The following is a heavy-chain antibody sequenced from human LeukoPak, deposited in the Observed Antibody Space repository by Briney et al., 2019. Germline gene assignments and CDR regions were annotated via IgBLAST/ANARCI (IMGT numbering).Heavy chain of an antibody. CDR3: ARVPIGYCSSTSCSH. CDR1: GFTFSGYW. J-gene: IGHJ1*01. V-gene: IGHV3-74*01. CDR2: INSDGSST. D-gene: IGHD2-2*01. Sequence: GGSLRLSCAASGFTFSGYWMHWVRQAPGKGLVWVSRINSDGSSTSYADSVKGRFTISRDNAKNTLYLQMNSLRAEDTAVYYCARVPIGYCSSTSCSHWGQGTLVTVSS.